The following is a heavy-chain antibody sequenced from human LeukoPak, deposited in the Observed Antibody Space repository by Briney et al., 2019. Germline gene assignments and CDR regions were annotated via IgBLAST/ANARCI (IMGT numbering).Heavy chain of an antibody. D-gene: IGHD6-19*01. J-gene: IGHJ4*02. CDR1: GGSINSYY. CDR2: IYYSGST. V-gene: IGHV4-59*01. Sequence: TSETLSLTCTVSGGSINSYYWSWIRQPPGKGLEWVGYIYYSGSTNYKPSLKRRVTISVDTSKNQFSLKVSSVTAADTAVYYCASSRSSSGWSLIDYWGQGALVTVSS. CDR3: ASSRSSSGWSLIDY.